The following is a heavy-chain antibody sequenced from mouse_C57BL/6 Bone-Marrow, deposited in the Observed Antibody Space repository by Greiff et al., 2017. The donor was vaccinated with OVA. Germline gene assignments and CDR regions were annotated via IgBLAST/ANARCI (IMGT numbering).Heavy chain of an antibody. CDR1: GYTFTSYW. D-gene: IGHD2-12*01. J-gene: IGHJ1*03. Sequence: QVQLQQSGAELVKPGASVKLSCKASGYTFTSYWMHWVKQRPGQGLEWIGMIHPNSGSTNYNEKFKSKATLTVDKSSSTAYMQLSSLTSEDSAVYYCTRNGAYYKSFDVWGTGTTVTVSS. CDR2: IHPNSGST. V-gene: IGHV1-64*01. CDR3: TRNGAYYKSFDV.